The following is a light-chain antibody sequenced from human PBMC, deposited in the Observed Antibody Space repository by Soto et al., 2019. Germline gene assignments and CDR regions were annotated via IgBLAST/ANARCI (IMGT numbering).Light chain of an antibody. CDR1: QSVSSY. CDR3: QQRSNWPPLT. Sequence: EIVLTQSPATLSLSPGERATLSCRASQSVSSYLAWYHQKPCQHPRLLIYDENNRATGIPARFSGSGSGTDFTLSISSLEPEDFAVYYCQQRSNWPPLTFGGGTKVEIK. V-gene: IGKV3-11*01. CDR2: DEN. J-gene: IGKJ4*01.